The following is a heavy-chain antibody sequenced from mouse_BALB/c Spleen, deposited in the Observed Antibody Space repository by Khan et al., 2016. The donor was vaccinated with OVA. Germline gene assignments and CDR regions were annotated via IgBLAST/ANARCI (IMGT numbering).Heavy chain of an antibody. CDR3: TKCDTWYFDV. CDR1: GYTFTNYW. CDR2: IYPGIFYI. J-gene: IGHJ1*01. Sequence: QVQLKESGVELVRPGSSVKISCKASGYTFTNYWLGWVKQRPGHGLEWIGDIYPGIFYINYNEKFKGKATLTEDTSSSTAYLQLTSRPSEDSAVYVCTKCDTWYFDVWGAGTTVTVSS. V-gene: IGHV1-63*02.